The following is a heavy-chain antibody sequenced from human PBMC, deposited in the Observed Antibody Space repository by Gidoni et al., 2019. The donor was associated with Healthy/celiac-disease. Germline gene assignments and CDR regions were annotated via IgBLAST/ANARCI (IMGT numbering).Heavy chain of an antibody. CDR1: GFTFSSYA. CDR2: ISSNGGST. Sequence: EVQLVESGGGLVQPGGSLRLSCSASGFTFSSYAMHWVRQAPGKGLEYVSAISSNGGSTYYADSVKGRFTISRDNSKNTLYLQMSSLRAEDTAVYYCVRQYYYDSPVAGYWGQGTLVTVSS. J-gene: IGHJ4*02. CDR3: VRQYYYDSPVAGY. V-gene: IGHV3-64D*09. D-gene: IGHD3-22*01.